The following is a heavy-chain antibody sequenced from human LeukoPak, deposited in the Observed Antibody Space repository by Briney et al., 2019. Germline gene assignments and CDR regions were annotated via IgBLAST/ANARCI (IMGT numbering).Heavy chain of an antibody. D-gene: IGHD3-9*01. V-gene: IGHV1-8*01. CDR1: GYTFTSYD. J-gene: IGHJ4*02. Sequence: ASVKVSCKASGYTFTSYDINWVRQATGQGLEWMGWMNPNSGNTGYAQNFQGRVSMTTDTSTSTAYMEVRSVRSDDTAVFYCARVDILTGYYFFDSWGQGTLVTVSS. CDR2: MNPNSGNT. CDR3: ARVDILTGYYFFDS.